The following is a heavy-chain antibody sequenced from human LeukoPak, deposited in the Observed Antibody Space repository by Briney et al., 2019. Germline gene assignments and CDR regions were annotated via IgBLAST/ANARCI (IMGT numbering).Heavy chain of an antibody. D-gene: IGHD6-25*01. CDR3: ARDSAEGGFDY. Sequence: GGSLRLSCAASGFTFSSYAMHWVRQAPGKGLEWVALISYDESNKYYADSAKGRFTISRDNSKNTLYLQMNSLRGEDTAVYYCARDSAEGGFDYWGQGTLVPVSS. J-gene: IGHJ4*02. V-gene: IGHV3-30*04. CDR1: GFTFSSYA. CDR2: ISYDESNK.